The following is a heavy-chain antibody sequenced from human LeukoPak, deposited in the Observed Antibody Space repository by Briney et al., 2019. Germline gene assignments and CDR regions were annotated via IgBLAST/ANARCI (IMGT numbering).Heavy chain of an antibody. Sequence: SETLSLTCTVSGGSISFYYWSWIRQPPGKRLEWIGYIFTSGSTSYNPSLKSRVTMSVDTSKNQFSLKLSSVTAADTAVYYFARHQQQLVTGYDYWGQGTLVTVSS. V-gene: IGHV4-4*09. D-gene: IGHD6-13*01. CDR2: IFTSGST. J-gene: IGHJ4*02. CDR3: ARHQQQLVTGYDY. CDR1: GGSISFYY.